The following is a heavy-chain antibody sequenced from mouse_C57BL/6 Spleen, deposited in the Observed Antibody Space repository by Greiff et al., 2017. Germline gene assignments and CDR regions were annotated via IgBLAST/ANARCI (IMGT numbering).Heavy chain of an antibody. D-gene: IGHD1-1*01. V-gene: IGHV1-52*01. Sequence: QVQLQQPGAELVRPGSSVKLSCKASGYTFTSYWMHWVKQRPIQGLEWIGNIDPSDSETHYNQKFKDKATLTVDKSSSTAYMQLSSLTSEDSAVYYWARRGSSGYFDYWGQGTTLTVSS. J-gene: IGHJ2*01. CDR1: GYTFTSYW. CDR2: IDPSDSET. CDR3: ARRGSSGYFDY.